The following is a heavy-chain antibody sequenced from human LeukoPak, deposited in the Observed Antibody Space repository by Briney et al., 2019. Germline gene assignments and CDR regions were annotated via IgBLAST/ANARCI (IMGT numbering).Heavy chain of an antibody. CDR2: ISYDGSNK. CDR3: APSTTVDQWIDP. J-gene: IGHJ5*02. Sequence: PGRSLRLSCAASGFTFSSYAMHWVRQAPGKGLEWVAVISYDGSNKYYADSVKGRFTISRDNSKNTLYLQMNSLRSEDTAVYYCAPSTTVDQWIDPWGQGSLVTVSS. CDR1: GFTFSSYA. V-gene: IGHV3-30-3*01. D-gene: IGHD4-23*01.